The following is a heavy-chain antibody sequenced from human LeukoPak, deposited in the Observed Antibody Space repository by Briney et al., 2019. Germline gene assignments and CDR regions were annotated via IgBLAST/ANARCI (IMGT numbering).Heavy chain of an antibody. CDR2: INPAGSET. J-gene: IGHJ4*02. CDR1: GFSSSAYW. Sequence: PGGSLRPSCAASGFSSSAYWMTWVRQAPGTGLEWVANINPAGSETYYVDPVKGRFSISRDNAKNLVYLQMNSLRAEDTAVYHCARFGYVAAVDVWGQGTPVTVSS. V-gene: IGHV3-7*01. D-gene: IGHD2-15*01. CDR3: ARFGYVAAVDV.